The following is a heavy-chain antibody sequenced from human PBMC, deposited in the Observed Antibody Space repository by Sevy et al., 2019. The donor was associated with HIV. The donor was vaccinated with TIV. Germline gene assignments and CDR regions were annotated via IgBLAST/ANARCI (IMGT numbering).Heavy chain of an antibody. CDR3: ARDPHSSSWPYYFDY. CDR1: GFTVSSNY. CDR2: ISSSSSYI. J-gene: IGHJ4*02. V-gene: IGHV3-21*01. Sequence: GGSLRLSCAASGFTVSSNYMSWVRQAPGKGLEWVSSISSSSSYIYYADSVKGRFTISRDNAKNSLYLQMNSLRAEDTAVYYCARDPHSSSWPYYFDYWGQGTLVTVSS. D-gene: IGHD6-13*01.